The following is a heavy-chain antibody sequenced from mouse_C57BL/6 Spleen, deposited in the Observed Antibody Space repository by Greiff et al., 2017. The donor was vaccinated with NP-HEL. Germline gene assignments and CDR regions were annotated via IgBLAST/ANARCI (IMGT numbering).Heavy chain of an antibody. CDR3: ARGAYYSNSAY. Sequence: VQLQQSGPELVKPGASVKISCKASGYAFSSSWMNWVKQRPGKGLEWIGRIYPGDGDTNYNGKFKGKATLTADKSSSTAYMQLSSLTSEDSVVYFCARGAYYSNSAYWGQGTLVTVSA. V-gene: IGHV1-82*01. CDR2: IYPGDGDT. J-gene: IGHJ3*01. CDR1: GYAFSSSW. D-gene: IGHD2-5*01.